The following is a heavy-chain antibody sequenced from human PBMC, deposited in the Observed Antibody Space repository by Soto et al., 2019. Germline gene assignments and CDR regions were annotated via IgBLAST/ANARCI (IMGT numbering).Heavy chain of an antibody. CDR3: ARHPGYYDILTGYTTYYFDY. CDR1: GGSISSGGYS. D-gene: IGHD3-9*01. V-gene: IGHV4-30-2*01. J-gene: IGHJ4*02. CDR2: IYYRGNT. Sequence: SETLSLTCAVSGGSISSGGYSCNWIRQPPGKGLEWIGYIYYRGNTDYNPSLKSRVTISLDTPKNQFSLKLSSVTAADTAVYYCARHPGYYDILTGYTTYYFDYWGQGILVTVSS.